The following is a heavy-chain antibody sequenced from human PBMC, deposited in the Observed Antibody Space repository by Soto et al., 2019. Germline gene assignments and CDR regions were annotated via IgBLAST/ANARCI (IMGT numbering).Heavy chain of an antibody. V-gene: IGHV3-30-3*01. Sequence: QVQLVESGGGVVQPGRSLRLSCAASGFTFSSYAMHWVRQAPGKGLEWVAVMSYDGSNKYYADSVKGRFTISRDNSKNTLYLQMNSLRAEDTAVYYCARFKDCSGGSCYPYFDYWGQGTLVTVSS. J-gene: IGHJ4*02. CDR3: ARFKDCSGGSCYPYFDY. D-gene: IGHD2-15*01. CDR2: MSYDGSNK. CDR1: GFTFSSYA.